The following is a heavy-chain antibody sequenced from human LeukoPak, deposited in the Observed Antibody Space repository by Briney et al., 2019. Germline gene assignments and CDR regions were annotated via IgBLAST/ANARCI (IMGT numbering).Heavy chain of an antibody. CDR2: IIPIFGTA. J-gene: IGHJ6*03. Sequence: SVKVSCKASGGTFSSYAISRVRQAPGQGLEWMGGIIPIFGTANYAQKFQGRVTITTDESTSTAYMELSSLRSEDTAVYYCARDNWNYKDYYYYMDVWGKGTTITVSS. V-gene: IGHV1-69*05. CDR3: ARDNWNYKDYYYYMDV. CDR1: GGTFSSYA. D-gene: IGHD1-7*01.